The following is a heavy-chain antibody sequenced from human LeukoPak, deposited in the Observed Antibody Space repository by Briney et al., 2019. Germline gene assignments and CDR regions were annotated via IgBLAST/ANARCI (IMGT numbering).Heavy chain of an antibody. CDR3: AKGGPFSTSSQKYFDP. J-gene: IGHJ5*02. D-gene: IGHD6-6*01. CDR1: GFTFSNAW. CDR2: ISGSGGEI. Sequence: GGSLRLSCAASGFTFSNAWMSWVRQAPGKGLEWVSSISGSGGEIHYADSVKGRFTISRDNSKNTVYLQMNSLRDEDTAVFYCAKGGPFSTSSQKYFDPWGQGSLVIVS. V-gene: IGHV3-23*01.